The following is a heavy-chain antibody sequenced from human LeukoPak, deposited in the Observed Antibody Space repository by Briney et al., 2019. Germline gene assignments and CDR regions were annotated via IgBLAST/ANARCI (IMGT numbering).Heavy chain of an antibody. CDR2: IYYSGST. CDR1: GGSISSYY. J-gene: IGHJ4*02. Sequence: SETLSLTCTVSGGSISSYYWSWIRQPPGKGLEWIGYIYYSGSTYYNPSLKSRVTISVDTSKNQFSLKLSSVTAADTAVYYCARVTRRDRSRPFNYWGQGTLVTVSS. V-gene: IGHV4-59*08. CDR3: ARVTRRDRSRPFNY. D-gene: IGHD6-13*01.